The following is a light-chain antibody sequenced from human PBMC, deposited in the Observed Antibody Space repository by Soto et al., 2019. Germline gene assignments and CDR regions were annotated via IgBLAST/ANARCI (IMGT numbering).Light chain of an antibody. V-gene: IGLV2-8*01. J-gene: IGLJ3*02. CDR2: EVT. Sequence: QSALTQPPSASGFPGQSVTISCTGTSSDVGYYDYVSWYQQHPGKAPKLVIYEVTKRPSGVPDRVSASKSGNTASLTVSGLRAEDEADYYCQSYDSSLSASWVFGGGTQLTVL. CDR1: SSDVGYYDY. CDR3: QSYDSSLSASWV.